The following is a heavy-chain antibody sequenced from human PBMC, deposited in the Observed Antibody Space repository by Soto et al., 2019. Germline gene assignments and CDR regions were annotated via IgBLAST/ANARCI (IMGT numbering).Heavy chain of an antibody. J-gene: IGHJ4*02. CDR1: GFPFSDHY. Sequence: EVQVVESGGGLVQPGGSLRLSCAAFGFPFSDHYMDWVRQAPGKGLEWVGRIRNKANSYTTEYAASVRGRFTVSRDDSKKSLVLQMNILKTEDTAVYYCIIEGFCTGGSCYSSYRDFWGQGTLVTVSS. CDR2: IRNKANSYTT. D-gene: IGHD2-15*01. V-gene: IGHV3-72*01. CDR3: IIEGFCTGGSCYSSYRDF.